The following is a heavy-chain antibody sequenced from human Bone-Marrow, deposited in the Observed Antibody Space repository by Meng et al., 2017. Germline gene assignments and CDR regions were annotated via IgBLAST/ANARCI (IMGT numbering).Heavy chain of an antibody. CDR3: ARDRWQQQLVRVNWFDP. Sequence: GESLKISCAASGFTFSSYSMNWVRQAPGKGLEWVSSISSSSSYIYYADSVKGRFTISRDNAKNSLYLQMNSLGAEDTAVYYCARDRWQQQLVRVNWFDPWGQGTLVTVSS. J-gene: IGHJ5*02. CDR2: ISSSSSYI. V-gene: IGHV3-21*01. D-gene: IGHD6-13*01. CDR1: GFTFSSYS.